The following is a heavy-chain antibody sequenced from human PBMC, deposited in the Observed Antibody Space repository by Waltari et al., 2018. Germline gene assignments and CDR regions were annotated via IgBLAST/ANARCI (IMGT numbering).Heavy chain of an antibody. V-gene: IGHV4-34*01. CDR1: GGSFSGYY. D-gene: IGHD3-22*01. CDR3: ARTYYYDSSGSPLSY. Sequence: QVQLQQWGAGLLKPSETLSLTCAVYGGSFSGYYWSWIRQPPGKGLEWIGEINHSGSTNYNPSLKSRVTISVDTSKNQFALKLSSVTAADTAVYYCARTYYYDSSGSPLSYWGQGTLVTVSS. J-gene: IGHJ4*02. CDR2: INHSGST.